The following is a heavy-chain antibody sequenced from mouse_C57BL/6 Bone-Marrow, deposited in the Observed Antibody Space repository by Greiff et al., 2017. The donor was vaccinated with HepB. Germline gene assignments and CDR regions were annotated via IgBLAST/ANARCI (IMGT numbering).Heavy chain of an antibody. CDR3: ARKDTTVGYFDY. CDR2: INPSNGGT. V-gene: IGHV1-53*01. D-gene: IGHD1-1*01. Sequence: QVQLQQPGTELVKPGASVKLSCKASGYTFTSYWMHWVKQRPGQGLEWIGNINPSNGGTNYNEKFKSKATLTVDKSSSTAYMQLSSLTSEDSAVYYSARKDTTVGYFDYWGQGTTLTVSS. CDR1: GYTFTSYW. J-gene: IGHJ2*01.